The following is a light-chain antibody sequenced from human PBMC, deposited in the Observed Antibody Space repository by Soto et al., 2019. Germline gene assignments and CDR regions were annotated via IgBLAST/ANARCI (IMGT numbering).Light chain of an antibody. Sequence: YELTQPPSVSVAPGKTGRITCGGNNIGSKSVHWYQQKPGQAPVLVIYYDSDRPSGIPERFSGSNSGNTATLTISRVEAGDEADYYCQVWDSSSDHAVFGGGTQLTVL. V-gene: IGLV3-21*04. CDR2: YDS. J-gene: IGLJ7*01. CDR3: QVWDSSSDHAV. CDR1: NIGSKS.